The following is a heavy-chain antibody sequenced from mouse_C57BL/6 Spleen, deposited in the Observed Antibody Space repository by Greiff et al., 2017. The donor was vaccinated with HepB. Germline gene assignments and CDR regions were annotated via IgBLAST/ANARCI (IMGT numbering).Heavy chain of an antibody. J-gene: IGHJ4*01. Sequence: QVQLQQSGAELAKPGASVKLSCKASGYTFTSYWMHWVKQRPGQGLEWIGYINPSSGYTKYNQKFKDKATLTADKSSSTAYMQLSSLTYEDSAVYYCARKEITTVGGHYYAMDYWGQGTSVTVSS. CDR1: GYTFTSYW. CDR2: INPSSGYT. V-gene: IGHV1-7*01. CDR3: ARKEITTVGGHYYAMDY. D-gene: IGHD1-1*01.